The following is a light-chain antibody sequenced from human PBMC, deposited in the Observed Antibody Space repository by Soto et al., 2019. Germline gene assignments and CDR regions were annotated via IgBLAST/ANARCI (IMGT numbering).Light chain of an antibody. CDR2: DAS. V-gene: IGKV1-5*01. CDR3: QQYSSYSRT. Sequence: DIQLTQSPSFLSASVGDRVTITCRASQGISTWLAWYQQKPGTAPKLLIYDASSLESGVPSRFSGSGSGTEFTLTISSLQPDDYATYYCQQYSSYSRTFGQGTKV. J-gene: IGKJ1*01. CDR1: QGISTW.